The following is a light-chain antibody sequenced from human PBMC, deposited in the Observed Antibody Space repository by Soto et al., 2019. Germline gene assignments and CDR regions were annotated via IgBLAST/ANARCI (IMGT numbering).Light chain of an antibody. CDR2: LNSDGSH. Sequence: QPVLTQSPSASASLGASVKLTCTLSSGHSSYAIAWHQQQPEKGPRYLMKLNSDGSHSKGDGIPDRFSGSSSGAERYPTISRLQSEDEADYYCQTWGTGIWVFGGGTKLAVL. V-gene: IGLV4-69*01. CDR3: QTWGTGIWV. J-gene: IGLJ3*02. CDR1: SGHSSYA.